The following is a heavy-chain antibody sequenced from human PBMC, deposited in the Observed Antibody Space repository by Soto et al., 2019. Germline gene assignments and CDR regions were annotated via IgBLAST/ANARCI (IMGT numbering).Heavy chain of an antibody. D-gene: IGHD4-17*01. Sequence: QVQLVQSGAEVKKPGASVKVSCKASGYPFGGYAIGWVRQAPGQGLEWMGWVSAHTGDSGYAQRFQGRVTLTTETSTSTAYMELRGLRSDDTAVYHCARPSTSYGDYGWSLAYWGQGTLVTVSS. V-gene: IGHV1-18*01. J-gene: IGHJ4*02. CDR1: GYPFGGYA. CDR2: VSAHTGDS. CDR3: ARPSTSYGDYGWSLAY.